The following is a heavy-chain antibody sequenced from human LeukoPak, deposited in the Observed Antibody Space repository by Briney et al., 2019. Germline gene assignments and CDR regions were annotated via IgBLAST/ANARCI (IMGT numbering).Heavy chain of an antibody. CDR1: GFSFSSYW. V-gene: IGHV3-7*01. CDR2: IKQDGSEP. Sequence: GGSLRLSCVGSGFSFSSYWMAWVRQAPGKGLEWVASIKQDGSEPRYVDSVKGRFTISRDNAKNSLFLQMNRLGAEDTAVYYCATSPNPFHMWGQGTKVTVS. J-gene: IGHJ3*02. CDR3: ATSPNPFHM.